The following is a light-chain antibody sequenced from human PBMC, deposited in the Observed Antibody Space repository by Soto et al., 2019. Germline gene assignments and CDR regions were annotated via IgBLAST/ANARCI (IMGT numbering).Light chain of an antibody. J-gene: IGKJ1*01. CDR1: QSIASY. Sequence: DLQMTQSPSSLSASVGDRVTITCRASQSIASYLNWYQQKPGKAPKLLIYAASSLQSGVPSRFSGSGSGTDFTLTISSLQPEDFATYYCHQSYSTSFGRGTKVEI. V-gene: IGKV1-39*01. CDR2: AAS. CDR3: HQSYSTS.